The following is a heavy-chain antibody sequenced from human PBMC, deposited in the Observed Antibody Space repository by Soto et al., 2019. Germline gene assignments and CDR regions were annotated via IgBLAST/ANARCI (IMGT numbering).Heavy chain of an antibody. J-gene: IGHJ1*01. D-gene: IGHD2-15*01. CDR1: EVPLNRSA. Sequence: GGTLRLSCAASEVPLNRSAVAGFRPAPGKGLDWVSAISGSGGSTYSADSVKGRFTISRDNSKNTLYLQMSSLRAEDTAVYYCAVGFCEDKGSSPWLWGQGSLV. V-gene: IGHV3-23*01. CDR2: ISGSGGST. CDR3: AVGFCEDKGSSPWL.